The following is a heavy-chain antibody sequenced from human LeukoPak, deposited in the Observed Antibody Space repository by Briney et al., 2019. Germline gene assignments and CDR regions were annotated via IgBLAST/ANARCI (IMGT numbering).Heavy chain of an antibody. CDR3: AKGAHWFDP. Sequence: PGGSLSLSCAASRFTFDDYAMHWVRQAPGRGVEWVSGISRTSGSIGYADSVRGRFTISRDNTKNALYLQMNSLRAKDTALYYCAKGAHWFDPWGQGTLVTVSS. CDR1: RFTFDDYA. CDR2: ISRTSGSI. V-gene: IGHV3-9*01. J-gene: IGHJ5*02.